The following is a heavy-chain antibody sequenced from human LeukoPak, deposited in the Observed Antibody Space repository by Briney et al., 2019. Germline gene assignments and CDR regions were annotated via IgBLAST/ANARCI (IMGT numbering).Heavy chain of an antibody. CDR3: ATSGRFGELSTYYYYMDV. J-gene: IGHJ6*03. CDR2: ISGSGAST. D-gene: IGHD3-10*01. CDR1: GFTFSSYG. V-gene: IGHV3-23*01. Sequence: TGGTLRLSCAASGFTFSSYGMSWVRQAPGKGLEWVSGISGSGASTYYADSVKGRFTISRDNSKNTLYLQMNSLRAEDTAVYYCATSGRFGELSTYYYYMDVWGKGTTVTISS.